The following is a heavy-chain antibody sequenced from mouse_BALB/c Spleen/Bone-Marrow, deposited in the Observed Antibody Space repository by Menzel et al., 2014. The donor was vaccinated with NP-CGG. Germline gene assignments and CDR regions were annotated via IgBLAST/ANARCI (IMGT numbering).Heavy chain of an antibody. D-gene: IGHD2-14*01. Sequence: VQLQQSGAELVKPGASVKLSCTAPGFNIKDTYMRWVKQRPEQGLEWIGRIDPANGNTKYDPKFQGKATITADTSSNTAYLQLSSLTSEDTAVYYCASYRYAWYFDVWGAGTTVTVSS. CDR2: IDPANGNT. CDR3: ASYRYAWYFDV. V-gene: IGHV14-3*02. J-gene: IGHJ1*01. CDR1: GFNIKDTY.